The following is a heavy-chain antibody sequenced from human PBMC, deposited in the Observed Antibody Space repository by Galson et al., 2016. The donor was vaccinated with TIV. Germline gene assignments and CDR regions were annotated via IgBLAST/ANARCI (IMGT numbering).Heavy chain of an antibody. V-gene: IGHV4-59*01. Sequence: ETLSLTCTVAGGSMRDSYWSWIRPTPGRGLERSGYVYYTGGTKYNPPLQSRVTISVDTSKNQFSMRLSFVTAADTAMYYCARDIGGYDFDYWGQGTLVAVSS. D-gene: IGHD5-12*01. CDR3: ARDIGGYDFDY. CDR1: GGSMRDSY. CDR2: VYYTGGT. J-gene: IGHJ4*02.